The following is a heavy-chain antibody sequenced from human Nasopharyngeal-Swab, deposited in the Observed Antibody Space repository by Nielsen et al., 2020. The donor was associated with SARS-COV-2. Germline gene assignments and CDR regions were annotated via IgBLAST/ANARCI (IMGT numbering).Heavy chain of an antibody. J-gene: IGHJ4*02. CDR3: ARDGILLWFGEERLDY. CDR2: IYSGGSST. D-gene: IGHD3-10*01. Sequence: GGSLRLSCAASGFTFSSYAMSWVRQAPGKGLEWVSVIYSGGSSTYYADSVKGRFTISRDNSKNTLYLQMNSLRAEDTAVYYCARDGILLWFGEERLDYWGQGTLVTVSS. V-gene: IGHV3-23*03. CDR1: GFTFSSYA.